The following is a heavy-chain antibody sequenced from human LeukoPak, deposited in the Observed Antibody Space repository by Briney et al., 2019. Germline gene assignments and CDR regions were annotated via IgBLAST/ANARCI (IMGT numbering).Heavy chain of an antibody. D-gene: IGHD5-12*01. CDR2: ICYDGSNK. CDR1: GFTFRSYG. CDR3: GRMGGYSGYDVGY. J-gene: IGHJ4*02. V-gene: IGHV3-33*01. Sequence: PGGTLRLSCGASGFTFRSYGMHWVRQAPGKGLEWVATICYDGSNKYYVESVRGRFTISRDNSKNTLYLQMNSPRVEDTAVYYCGRMGGYSGYDVGYWGQGTQVTGSS.